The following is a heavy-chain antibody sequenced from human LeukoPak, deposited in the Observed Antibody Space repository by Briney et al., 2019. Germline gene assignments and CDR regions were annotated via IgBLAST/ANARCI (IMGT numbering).Heavy chain of an antibody. D-gene: IGHD6-19*01. Sequence: GGSLRLSCAASGFTFSSYGMHWVRQAPGKGLEWVAVIWYDGSNKYYADSVKGRFTISRDNSKNTLYLQMNSLRAEDAAVYYCARDRSSADYYYYGMDVWGQGTTVTVSS. V-gene: IGHV3-33*01. J-gene: IGHJ6*02. CDR3: ARDRSSADYYYYGMDV. CDR1: GFTFSSYG. CDR2: IWYDGSNK.